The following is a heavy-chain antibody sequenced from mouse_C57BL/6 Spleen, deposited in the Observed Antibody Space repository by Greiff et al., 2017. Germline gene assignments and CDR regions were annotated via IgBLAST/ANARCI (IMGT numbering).Heavy chain of an antibody. J-gene: IGHJ3*01. D-gene: IGHD1-1*01. CDR1: GYTFTSYD. CDR2: IYPRDGST. Sequence: QVQLKQSGPELVKPGASVKLSCKASGYTFTSYDINWVKQRPGQGLEWIGWIYPRDGSTKYNEKFKGKATLTVDTSSSTAYMELHSLTSEDSAVYFGAREGESYGSSSWFAYWGQGTLVTVSA. CDR3: AREGESYGSSSWFAY. V-gene: IGHV1-85*01.